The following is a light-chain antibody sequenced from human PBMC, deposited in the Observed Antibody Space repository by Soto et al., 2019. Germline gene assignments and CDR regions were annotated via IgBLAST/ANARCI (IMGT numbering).Light chain of an antibody. J-gene: IGLJ2*01. CDR3: SSYTSSSTLV. V-gene: IGLV2-14*01. CDR2: EVS. CDR1: SSDVGDFDC. Sequence: QSALTQPASGSGSPGQSITISCTGTSSDVGDFDCVSWYQQHPGKAPKLMIYEVSDRPSGVSNRFSGSKSGDTASLTISGLQAEDEADYYCSSYTSSSTLVFGGGTKLNVL.